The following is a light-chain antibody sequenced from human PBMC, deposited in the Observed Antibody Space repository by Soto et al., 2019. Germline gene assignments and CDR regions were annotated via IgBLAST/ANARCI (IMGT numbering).Light chain of an antibody. CDR3: QQYYSAPRT. Sequence: DIVMTQSPDSLAVSLGERATINCKSSQSVLYSSNNKNYLAWYQQKPGQAPKLLIHWASTRESGVPDRFSGSGSVTDFTLTISSLQAEDVAVYYCQQYYSAPRTFGHGTKVDIK. CDR1: QSVLYSSNNKNY. V-gene: IGKV4-1*01. CDR2: WAS. J-gene: IGKJ1*01.